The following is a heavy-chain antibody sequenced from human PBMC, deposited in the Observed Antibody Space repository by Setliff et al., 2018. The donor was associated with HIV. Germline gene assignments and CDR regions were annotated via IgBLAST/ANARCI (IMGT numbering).Heavy chain of an antibody. V-gene: IGHV1-18*01. J-gene: IGHJ4*02. CDR2: ISAYNGNT. CDR3: ARDMDYSNPDY. CDR1: GYTFTSYG. Sequence: ASVKVSCKASGYTFTSYGISWVRQAPGQGLEWMGWISAYNGNTNYAPQFQGRVSVTTDTATSTVHMELRSLRSDDTAMYYCARDMDYSNPDYWGQGTLVTVSS. D-gene: IGHD4-4*01.